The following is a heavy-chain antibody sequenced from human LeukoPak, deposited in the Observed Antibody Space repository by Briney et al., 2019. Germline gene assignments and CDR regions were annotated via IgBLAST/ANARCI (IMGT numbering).Heavy chain of an antibody. CDR3: ARVFRGAVTGNWFDI. J-gene: IGHJ5*02. V-gene: IGHV4-59*01. Sequence: SETLSLSRTVSGGSINGNYWTWIRQPPGKGLEWIGFMHDDGRTNYNPSFTSRVSLSIKKSTNEFSLNLRSVPAADTPVYYCARVFRGAVTGNWFDIWCQGTLVTVS. D-gene: IGHD4-17*01. CDR1: GGSINGNY. CDR2: MHDDGRT.